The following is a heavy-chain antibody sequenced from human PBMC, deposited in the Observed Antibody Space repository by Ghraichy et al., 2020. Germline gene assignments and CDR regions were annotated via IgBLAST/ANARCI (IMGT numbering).Heavy chain of an antibody. V-gene: IGHV4-30-2*01. D-gene: IGHD2-15*01. Sequence: SETLSLTCTVSGASFNSGAYSWSWIRQPPGKGLEWIGYIYYTGITYYNPSLTSRVTISVDRYKNQFSLKLRSVTAADTAVYFCARVMVYCSGGRPCYDFDYWGQGTLVTVSS. CDR1: GASFNSGAYS. CDR2: IYYTGIT. CDR3: ARVMVYCSGGRPCYDFDY. J-gene: IGHJ4*02.